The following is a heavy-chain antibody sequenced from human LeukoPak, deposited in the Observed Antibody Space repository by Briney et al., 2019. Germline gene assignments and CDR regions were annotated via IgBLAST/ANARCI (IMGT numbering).Heavy chain of an antibody. J-gene: IGHJ3*02. Sequence: ASVKVSCKASGNTFTKYAVNWVRQASGQGLEWMGWMNPNSGNTGYAQKFQGRVTMTRNTSISTAYMELSSLRSEDTAVYYCASKSTRMTTVVTPAFDIWGQGTMVTVSS. D-gene: IGHD4-23*01. CDR2: MNPNSGNT. CDR3: ASKSTRMTTVVTPAFDI. V-gene: IGHV1-8*01. CDR1: GNTFTKYA.